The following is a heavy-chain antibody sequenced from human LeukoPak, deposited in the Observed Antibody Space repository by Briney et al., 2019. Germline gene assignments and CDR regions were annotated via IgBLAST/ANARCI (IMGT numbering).Heavy chain of an antibody. J-gene: IGHJ4*02. CDR2: ISVNGGST. CDR1: GFTFNNYA. V-gene: IGHV3-23*01. Sequence: PGGSLRLSCAASGFTFNNYAMTWVRQAPGKGLEWVSGISVNGGSTYYADSVKGRFTISRDNSKNTLYLQMNSLRAEDTAVYYCAKPRYDILTGYYEYYFDYWGQGTLVTVSS. D-gene: IGHD3-9*01. CDR3: AKPRYDILTGYYEYYFDY.